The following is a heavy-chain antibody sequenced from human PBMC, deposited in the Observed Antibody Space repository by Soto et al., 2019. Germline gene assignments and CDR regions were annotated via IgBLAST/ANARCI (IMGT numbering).Heavy chain of an antibody. CDR1: GGSISSYY. CDR2: IYYSGST. Sequence: QVQLQESGPGLVKPSETLSLTCTVSGGSISSYYWSWIRQPPGKGLEWITYIYYSGSTNYNPSLKSRVTISVDTSKNQFSLKLSSVTAADTAVYYCAKRYSGYDDAFDIWGHGTTVTVSS. D-gene: IGHD5-12*01. J-gene: IGHJ3*02. V-gene: IGHV4-59*08. CDR3: AKRYSGYDDAFDI.